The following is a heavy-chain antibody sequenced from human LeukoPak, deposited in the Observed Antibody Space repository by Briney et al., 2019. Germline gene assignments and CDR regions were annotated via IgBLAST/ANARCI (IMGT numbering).Heavy chain of an antibody. CDR1: GFTFSSYW. J-gene: IGHJ3*02. V-gene: IGHV3-74*01. CDR3: ARDPYDFWSGYLGGDAFDI. Sequence: GGSLRLSCAASGFTFSSYWMHWVRQAPGKGLVWVSRINSDGSSTSYADSVKGRFTISRDNAKNTLYLQMNSLRAEGTAVYYCARDPYDFWSGYLGGDAFDIWGQGTMVTVSS. CDR2: INSDGSST. D-gene: IGHD3-3*01.